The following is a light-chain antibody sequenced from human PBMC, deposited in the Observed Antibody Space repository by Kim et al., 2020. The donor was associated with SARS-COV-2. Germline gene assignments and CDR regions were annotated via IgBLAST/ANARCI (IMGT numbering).Light chain of an antibody. J-gene: IGLJ3*02. CDR1: DIGSKS. CDR2: YDG. CDR3: QVWDTKTERVV. Sequence: SYELTQPPSVSVAPGKTARITCGGNDIGSKSVHWYQQKSGQAPILVIYYDGDRPSGIPERFSGSKSGNTATLTITRVEAGDEADYYCQVWDTKTERVVFGAGTQLTVL. V-gene: IGLV3-21*04.